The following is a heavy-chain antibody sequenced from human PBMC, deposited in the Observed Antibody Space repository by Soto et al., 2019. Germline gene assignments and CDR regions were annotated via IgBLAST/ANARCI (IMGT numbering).Heavy chain of an antibody. CDR2: ISYDGSNK. Sequence: LGGSLRLSCAASGFTFSSYGMRWVRQAPGKGLEWVAVISYDGSNKYFADSVKGRFTISRDNSNNMLYLQMNGLRGDDTAVYYCAKNKRYCTSTTCPPYYGMDVWGQGT. J-gene: IGHJ6*02. V-gene: IGHV3-30*18. CDR1: GFTFSSYG. D-gene: IGHD2-2*01. CDR3: AKNKRYCTSTTCPPYYGMDV.